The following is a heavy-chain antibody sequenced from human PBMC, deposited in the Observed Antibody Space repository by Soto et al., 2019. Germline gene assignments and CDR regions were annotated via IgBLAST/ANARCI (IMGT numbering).Heavy chain of an antibody. Sequence: QVQLVQSGAEVKKPGASVKVSCKASGYTFTTYGINWVRQAPGQGLEWMGRISAYNGDTNYAQDLQGRVTMTTDTLTTTAYMELRTLRAEDAAVYYCARDSHRYCTNGVCNQGYYYDSMDVWCQGTTGTVSS. CDR2: ISAYNGDT. J-gene: IGHJ6*02. CDR1: GYTFTTYG. D-gene: IGHD2-8*01. V-gene: IGHV1-18*01. CDR3: ARDSHRYCTNGVCNQGYYYDSMDV.